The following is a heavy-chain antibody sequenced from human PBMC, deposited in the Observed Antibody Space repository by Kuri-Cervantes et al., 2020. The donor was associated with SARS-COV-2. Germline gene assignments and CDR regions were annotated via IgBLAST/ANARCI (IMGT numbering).Heavy chain of an antibody. Sequence: ESLKISCTVSGGSISSSSYYWGWIRQPPGKGLEWIGSIYYSGSTYYNPSLKSRVTMSVDTSKNQFSLKLSSVTAADTAVYYCARDSHRSGYLYYFDYWGQGTLVTVSS. J-gene: IGHJ4*02. CDR1: GGSISSSSYY. V-gene: IGHV4-39*07. CDR2: IYYSGST. CDR3: ARDSHRSGYLYYFDY. D-gene: IGHD3-3*01.